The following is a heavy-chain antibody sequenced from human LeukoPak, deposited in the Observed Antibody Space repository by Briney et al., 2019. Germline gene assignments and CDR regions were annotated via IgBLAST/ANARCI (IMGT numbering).Heavy chain of an antibody. V-gene: IGHV3-48*03. CDR1: GFTFSSYE. J-gene: IGHJ3*02. CDR3: ARVGYCGGDCYWDAFDI. D-gene: IGHD2-21*02. CDR2: ISSSGSTI. Sequence: PGGSLRLSCAASGFTFSSYEMNWVRQAPGKGLEGVSYISSSGSTIYYADSVKGRFTISRDNAKNSLYLQMNSLRAEDTAGYYCARVGYCGGDCYWDAFDIWGQGTMVTVSS.